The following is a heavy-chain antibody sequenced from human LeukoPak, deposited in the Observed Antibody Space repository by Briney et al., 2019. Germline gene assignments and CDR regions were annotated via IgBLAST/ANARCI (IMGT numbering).Heavy chain of an antibody. CDR1: GFTFSGSW. CDR2: IDDDGSIT. D-gene: IGHD1-26*01. Sequence: PGGSLRLSCAASGFTFSGSWMHWVRQAPGKGLVWVSRIDDDGSITTYADSVKGRFTISRDNAKNTLYLQMNSLRAEDTAVYCCARALGSSPDYWGQGTLVTVSS. V-gene: IGHV3-74*01. CDR3: ARALGSSPDY. J-gene: IGHJ4*02.